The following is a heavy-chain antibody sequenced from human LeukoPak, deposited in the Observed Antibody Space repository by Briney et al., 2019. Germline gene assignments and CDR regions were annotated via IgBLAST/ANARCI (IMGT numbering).Heavy chain of an antibody. CDR2: IHHSGST. D-gene: IGHD1-1*01. CDR3: ARSDYWNDFDY. Sequence: SETLSLTCTFSGGSISTYYWNWIRQPPGKGLEWIGYIHHSGSTTYNPSLKSRVTISADTSKNQFSLKLSSVTAADTAVYYCARSDYWNDFDYWGQGTLVTVSS. V-gene: IGHV4-59*08. CDR1: GGSISTYY. J-gene: IGHJ4*02.